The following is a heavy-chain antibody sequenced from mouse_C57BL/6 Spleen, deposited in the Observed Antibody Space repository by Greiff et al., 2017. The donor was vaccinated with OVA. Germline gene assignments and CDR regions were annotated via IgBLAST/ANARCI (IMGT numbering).Heavy chain of an antibody. D-gene: IGHD2-2*01. CDR2: IFPANGCT. CDR3: ARLHYYGYDDARDY. Sequence: QVQLQQSGAELMKPGASVKLSCKATGYTFTGYWIEWVKQRPGHGLEWIGEIFPANGCTNYNEKFKGKATFTVDTSSNTAYMQLSSLTTEDSAIYYCARLHYYGYDDARDYWGQGTSVTVSS. CDR1: GYTFTGYW. V-gene: IGHV1-9*01. J-gene: IGHJ4*01.